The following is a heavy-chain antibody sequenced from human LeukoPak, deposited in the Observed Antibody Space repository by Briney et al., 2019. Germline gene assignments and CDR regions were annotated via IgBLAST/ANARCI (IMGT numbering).Heavy chain of an antibody. D-gene: IGHD2-15*01. CDR2: ISSNGVRP. CDR1: GFTFSSYA. J-gene: IGHJ4*02. Sequence: GGSLRLSCAASGFTFSSYAMHCVRQAPGKGLEYVSAISSNGVRPYYANSVKGRFTISRDNSKNTLYLQMSSLRAEDMAVYYCAREYCSGGNCQYYFDYWGQGTLVTVSS. V-gene: IGHV3-64*01. CDR3: AREYCSGGNCQYYFDY.